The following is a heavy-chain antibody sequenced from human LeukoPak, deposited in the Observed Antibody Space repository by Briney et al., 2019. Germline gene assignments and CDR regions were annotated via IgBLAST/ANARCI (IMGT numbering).Heavy chain of an antibody. V-gene: IGHV1-18*01. CDR3: ARSDWGGRNGYVPDDY. D-gene: IGHD5-12*01. CDR1: GFTFTSYG. J-gene: IGHJ4*02. CDR2: ISAYNGNT. Sequence: PGGSLRLSCAASGFTFTSYGISWVRQAPGQGLEWMGWISAYNGNTNYAQKLQGRVTMTTDTSTSTAYMELRSLRSDDTAVYYCARSDWGGRNGYVPDDYWGQGTLVTVSS.